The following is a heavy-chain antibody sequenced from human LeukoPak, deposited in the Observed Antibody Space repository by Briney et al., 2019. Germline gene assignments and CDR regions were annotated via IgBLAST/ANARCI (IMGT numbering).Heavy chain of an antibody. CDR2: IKHSGST. J-gene: IGHJ5*02. CDR3: ARRQAVRYCSSTSCPRGRFDP. V-gene: IGHV4-34*01. CDR1: GGSFSGYY. D-gene: IGHD2-2*01. Sequence: SETLSLTCAVYGGSFSGYYWSWIRQPPGKGLEWIGEIKHSGSTNYNPSLKSRVTISVDTSKNQFSLKLSSVTAADTAVYYCARRQAVRYCSSTSCPRGRFDPWGQGTLVTVSS.